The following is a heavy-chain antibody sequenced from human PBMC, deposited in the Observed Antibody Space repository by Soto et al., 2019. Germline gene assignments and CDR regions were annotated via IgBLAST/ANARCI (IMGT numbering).Heavy chain of an antibody. CDR1: GRTFSSYA. CDR3: ARGWYCSSTSCYGYYYYGMDV. V-gene: IGHV1-69*13. Sequence: SVKVSCKASGRTFSSYAINRLRQAPGQGHEWMGGIIPIFGTANYAQKFQGRVTITADESTSTAYMELSSLRSEDTAVYYCARGWYCSSTSCYGYYYYGMDVWGQGTMVTFSS. J-gene: IGHJ6*02. CDR2: IIPIFGTA. D-gene: IGHD2-2*01.